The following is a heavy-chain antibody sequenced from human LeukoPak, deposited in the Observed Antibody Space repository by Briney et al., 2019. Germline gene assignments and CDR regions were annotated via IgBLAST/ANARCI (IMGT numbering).Heavy chain of an antibody. CDR2: IRSDGSEK. CDR3: AKHDSSSVY. CDR1: GFIFSNYG. J-gene: IGHJ4*02. V-gene: IGHV3-30*02. D-gene: IGHD3-22*01. Sequence: GGSLRLSCAVSGFIFSNYGMHWVRQAPGTGLEWVAFIRSDGSEKNYAGSVKGRFTISRDNSKNTLYVQMNSLRADDTAVYYCAKHDSSSVYWGQGTLVTVSS.